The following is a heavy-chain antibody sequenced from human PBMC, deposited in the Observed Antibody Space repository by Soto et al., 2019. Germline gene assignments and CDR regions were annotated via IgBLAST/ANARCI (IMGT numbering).Heavy chain of an antibody. CDR2: ISAYNGNT. Sequence: ASVKVSCKASGYTFTSYGISWVRQAPGQGLEWMGWISAYNGNTNYAQKLQGRVTMTTDTSTSTAYTELRSLRSDDTAVYYCARADIVATIFDYWGQGTLVTVSS. J-gene: IGHJ4*02. V-gene: IGHV1-18*01. CDR3: ARADIVATIFDY. CDR1: GYTFTSYG. D-gene: IGHD5-12*01.